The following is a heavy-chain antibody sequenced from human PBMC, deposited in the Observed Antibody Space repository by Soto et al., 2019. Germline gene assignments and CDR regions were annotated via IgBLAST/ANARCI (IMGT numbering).Heavy chain of an antibody. Sequence: QVQLVQSGAEVKNPGSSVRVSCKASGGTFSSYAISWVRQAPGQGLEWMGGIIPIFGTANYAQKFQGRVTITADEATSTAYMELSSLRSEDTAVYYCARDYGDYEGFGGYWGQGTLVTVSS. D-gene: IGHD4-17*01. CDR1: GGTFSSYA. CDR2: IIPIFGTA. V-gene: IGHV1-69*01. CDR3: ARDYGDYEGFGGY. J-gene: IGHJ4*02.